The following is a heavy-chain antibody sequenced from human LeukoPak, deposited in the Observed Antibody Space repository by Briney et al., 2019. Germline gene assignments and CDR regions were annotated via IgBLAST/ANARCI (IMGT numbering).Heavy chain of an antibody. CDR3: ARDRYYYDSSGYYHDAFDI. D-gene: IGHD3-22*01. Sequence: GGSLRLSCAASGFTFSSYSMNWVRQAPGKGLEWVSYISSSSSTIYYADSVKGRFTISRDNAKNSLYLQMNSLRDEDTAAYYCARDRYYYDSSGYYHDAFDIWGQGTMVTVSS. CDR1: GFTFSSYS. CDR2: ISSSSSTI. V-gene: IGHV3-48*02. J-gene: IGHJ3*02.